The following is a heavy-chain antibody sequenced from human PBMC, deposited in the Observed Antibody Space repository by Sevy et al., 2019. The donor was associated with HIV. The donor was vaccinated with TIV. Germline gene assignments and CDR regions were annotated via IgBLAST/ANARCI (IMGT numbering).Heavy chain of an antibody. CDR3: ARARGTDDDAFDI. CDR2: IGTAGDT. D-gene: IGHD3-16*01. CDR1: GFTFSSYD. J-gene: IGHJ3*02. V-gene: IGHV3-13*01. Sequence: GGSLRLSCAASGFTFSSYDMHWVRQATGKGLEWVPAIGTAGDTYYPGSVKGRFTISRENAKNSLYLQMNSLRAGDTAVYYCARARGTDDDAFDIWGQGTMVTVSS.